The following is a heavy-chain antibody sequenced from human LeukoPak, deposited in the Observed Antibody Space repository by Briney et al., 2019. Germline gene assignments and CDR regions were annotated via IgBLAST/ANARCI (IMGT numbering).Heavy chain of an antibody. CDR2: ISGSGGST. J-gene: IGHJ4*02. D-gene: IGHD3-10*01. CDR3: AKELGELSLSLTLDY. CDR1: GFTFSSYA. Sequence: QSGGSLRLSCAASGFTFSSYAVSWVRQAPGKGLEWVSAISGSGGSTYYADSVKGRFTISRDNSKNTLYLQMNSLRAEDTAVYYCAKELGELSLSLTLDYWGQGTLVTVSS. V-gene: IGHV3-23*01.